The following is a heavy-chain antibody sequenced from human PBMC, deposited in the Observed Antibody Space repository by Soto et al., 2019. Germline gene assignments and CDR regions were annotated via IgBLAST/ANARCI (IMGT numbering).Heavy chain of an antibody. CDR3: ARDRMGAAGLPRDY. D-gene: IGHD6-13*01. CDR1: GYPFTTYA. CDR2: ISTDNGNT. Sequence: ASVKVSCKASGYPFTTYAIHWVRQAPGQRLEWMGWISTDNGNTKYSQKFQGRLTITRDTSATTAYMELNSLRSEDTAVYYCARDRMGAAGLPRDYWGLVTPVTVSS. J-gene: IGHJ4*02. V-gene: IGHV1-3*04.